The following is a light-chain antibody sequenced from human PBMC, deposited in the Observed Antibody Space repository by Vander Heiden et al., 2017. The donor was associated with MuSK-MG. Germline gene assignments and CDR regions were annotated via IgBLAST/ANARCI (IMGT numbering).Light chain of an antibody. J-gene: IGKJ1*01. CDR2: EAS. CDR1: QSINTW. CDR3: QQYNSNSRT. V-gene: IGKV1-5*03. Sequence: DIQLTQSPSTLSASDGDRVTIHCRASQSINTWLAWYQEKPGKAPKLRIYEASSLESGVPSRFSGSGSGTEFTLTISSLQPEDFATYYCQQYNSNSRTFGQGTRVEIK.